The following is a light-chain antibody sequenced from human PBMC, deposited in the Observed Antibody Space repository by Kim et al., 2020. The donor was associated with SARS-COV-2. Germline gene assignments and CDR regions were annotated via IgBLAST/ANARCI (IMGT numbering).Light chain of an antibody. J-gene: IGLJ2*01. V-gene: IGLV3-19*01. CDR1: SLRRYY. CDR2: GKN. CDR3: NSRGSNDTVL. Sequence: SSELTQDPAVSVALGQTVRITCQGDSLRRYYATWYQQKPGQAPIVVIYGKNNRPSGIPDRFSGSSSGDTASLTITGTQAGDEADYYCNSRGSNDTVLFGG.